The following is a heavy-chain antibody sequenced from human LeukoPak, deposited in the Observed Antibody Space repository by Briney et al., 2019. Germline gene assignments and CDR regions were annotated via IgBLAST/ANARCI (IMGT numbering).Heavy chain of an antibody. D-gene: IGHD6-13*01. Sequence: PGGSLRLSCTASGFRFGGYSIHWVRRAPGKGLEWLSYISVSGTIHADSVMGRFTISRDNSKNSLYLQMDSLRVEDTAVYYCVRDPSYGSSWYYYMDVWGKGTTVTVSS. CDR1: GFRFGGYS. J-gene: IGHJ6*03. V-gene: IGHV3-48*04. CDR2: ISVSGT. CDR3: VRDPSYGSSWYYYMDV.